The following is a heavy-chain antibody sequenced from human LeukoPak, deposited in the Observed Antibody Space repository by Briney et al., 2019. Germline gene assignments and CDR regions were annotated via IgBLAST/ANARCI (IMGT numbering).Heavy chain of an antibody. V-gene: IGHV4-39*01. CDR1: GASISYGSYY. J-gene: IGHJ4*02. D-gene: IGHD5-12*01. CDR3: ARLGIVATTIDH. CDR2: IYPSGST. Sequence: SETLSLTCTVSGASISYGSYYWGWIRQPPGKGLEWIGNIYPSGSTYYNPSLKSRVTISVDTSRNQFSLKLTSVTAADTAVYYCARLGIVATTIDHWGQGTLVTVSP.